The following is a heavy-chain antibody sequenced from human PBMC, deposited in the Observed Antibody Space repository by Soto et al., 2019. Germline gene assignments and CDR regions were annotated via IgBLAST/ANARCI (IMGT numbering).Heavy chain of an antibody. V-gene: IGHV3-9*01. D-gene: IGHD2-21*01. CDR2: ISWNSGSI. Sequence: DVQLVESGGGLVQPGRSLRLSCAASGFTFDDYAMHWVRQAPGKGLEWVSGISWNSGSIGYADSVKGRVTISRDNSKIALNRQMTMIRPEDKVLDFCAKDLDLKSYCCGYVSVSWGQGTLVTVSS. CDR3: AKDLDLKSYCCGYVSVS. J-gene: IGHJ4*02. CDR1: GFTFDDYA.